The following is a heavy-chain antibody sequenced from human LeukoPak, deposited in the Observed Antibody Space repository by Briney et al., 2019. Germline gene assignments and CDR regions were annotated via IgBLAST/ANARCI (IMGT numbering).Heavy chain of an antibody. CDR2: ITPMFGTA. J-gene: IGHJ1*01. Sequence: SVKVSCKASGGSFSSYAIYWVRQAPGQGLEWMGGITPMFGTAKYAQKFQGRVTITADESTSTAYMELSRLRSGDTAVYYCARDSSEFRSLIFHWGQGTLVTVSS. V-gene: IGHV1-69*13. D-gene: IGHD3-9*01. CDR3: ARDSSEFRSLIFH. CDR1: GGSFSSYA.